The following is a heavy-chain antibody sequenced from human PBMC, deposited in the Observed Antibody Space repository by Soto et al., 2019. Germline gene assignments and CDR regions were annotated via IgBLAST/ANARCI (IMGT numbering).Heavy chain of an antibody. CDR1: GFSISSGCYY. CDR3: ARDRTTVTWDYYGMDV. V-gene: IGHV4-31*03. D-gene: IGHD4-17*01. Sequence: SATQSLTCPVSGFSISSGCYYWRWIRQHPGKGLEWIGYIYYSGSTYYNPSLKSRVTISVDTSKNQFSLKLSSVTAADTAVYYCARDRTTVTWDYYGMDVWGQGTTVTVS. J-gene: IGHJ6*02. CDR2: IYYSGST.